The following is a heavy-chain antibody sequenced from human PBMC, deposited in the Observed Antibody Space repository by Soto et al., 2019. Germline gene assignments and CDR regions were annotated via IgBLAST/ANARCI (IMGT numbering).Heavy chain of an antibody. CDR2: IYSGGST. D-gene: IGHD3-10*01. J-gene: IGHJ6*03. V-gene: IGHV3-66*01. CDR3: AREGPPEGFGELLSEPFDYYYYMDV. Sequence: GGSLRLSCAASGFTVSSNYMSWVRQAPGKGLEWVSVIYSGGSTYYADSVKGRFTISRDNSKNTLYLQMNSLRAEDTAVYYCAREGPPEGFGELLSEPFDYYYYMDVWGKGTTVTVSS. CDR1: GFTVSSNY.